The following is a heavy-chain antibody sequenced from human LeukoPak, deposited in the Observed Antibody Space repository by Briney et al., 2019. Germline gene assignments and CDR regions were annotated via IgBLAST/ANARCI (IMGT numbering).Heavy chain of an antibody. J-gene: IGHJ4*02. CDR1: GFTFSSYG. Sequence: GGSLRLSCAASGFTFSSYGTHWVRQAPGKGLEWVAVISYDGSNKYYADSVKGGFTISRDNSKNTLYLQMNSLRAEDTAVYYCAKAYSYGYLDYFDYWGQGTLVTVSS. D-gene: IGHD5-18*01. CDR3: AKAYSYGYLDYFDY. V-gene: IGHV3-30*18. CDR2: ISYDGSNK.